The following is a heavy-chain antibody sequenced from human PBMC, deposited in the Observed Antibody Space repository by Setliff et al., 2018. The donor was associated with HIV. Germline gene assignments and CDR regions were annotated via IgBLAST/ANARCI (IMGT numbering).Heavy chain of an antibody. V-gene: IGHV4-59*11. CDR1: GGSITGHY. D-gene: IGHD3-10*01. CDR3: AKNSLYLQVNSLRAEDTAVYYCARVAPGCSITRCYYYYMDV. CDR2: IHYSGSS. J-gene: IGHJ6*03. Sequence: SETLSLTCTVSGGSITGHYWSWIRQPPGKGLEWIGYIHYSGSSNYNPSLKSRVSISLDTSKKQVSLKLNSVKGRFTISRDNAKNSLYLQVNSLRAEDTAVYYCARVAPGCSITRCYYYYMDVWGKGTTVTVSS.